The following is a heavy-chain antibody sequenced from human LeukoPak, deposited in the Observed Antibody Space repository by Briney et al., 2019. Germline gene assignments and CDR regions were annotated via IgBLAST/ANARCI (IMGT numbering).Heavy chain of an antibody. CDR1: ENSISSDFY. CDR3: ARDKMWGPTPRNDAFDI. Sequence: SETLSLTCSVSENSISSDFYWGWIRQSPERGLEWIGSIHHSGTTHYNPSLVGRVTISSDMSKNQFSLKVNFVTVADTAVYYCARDKMWGPTPRNDAFDIWGQGTMVTVSS. V-gene: IGHV4-38-2*02. CDR2: IHHSGTT. J-gene: IGHJ3*02. D-gene: IGHD3-16*01.